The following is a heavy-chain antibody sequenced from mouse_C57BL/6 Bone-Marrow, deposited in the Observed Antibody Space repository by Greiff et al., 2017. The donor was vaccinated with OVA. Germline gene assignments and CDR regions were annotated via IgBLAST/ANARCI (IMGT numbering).Heavy chain of an antibody. Sequence: QVQLQQPGAELVRPGTSVKLSCKASGYTFTSYWMHWVKQRPGQGLEWIGVIDPSDSYTNYNQKFKGKATLTVDTSSSTAYMQLSSLTSEDSAVYYCAILCPFAYWGQGTLVTVSA. J-gene: IGHJ3*01. CDR2: IDPSDSYT. V-gene: IGHV1-59*01. D-gene: IGHD1-1*02. CDR1: GYTFTSYW. CDR3: AILCPFAY.